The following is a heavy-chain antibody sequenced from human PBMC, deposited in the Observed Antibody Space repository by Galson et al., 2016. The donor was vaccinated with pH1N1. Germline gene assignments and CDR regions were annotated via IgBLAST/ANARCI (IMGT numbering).Heavy chain of an antibody. J-gene: IGHJ6*02. CDR3: ARDYYYDYGMDV. V-gene: IGHV3-48*03. CDR2: ITTSGDSL. Sequence: SLRLSCAASGFTFSGFEMNWVRQAPGKGLEWISYITTSGDSLYYADSVKGRFTISRDNAKNSLYLQMNSLRVEETAVYYCARDYYYDYGMDVWGQGTTVTVSS. CDR1: GFTFSGFE.